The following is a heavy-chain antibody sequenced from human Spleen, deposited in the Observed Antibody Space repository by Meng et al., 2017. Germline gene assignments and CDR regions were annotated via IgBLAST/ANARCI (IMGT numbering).Heavy chain of an antibody. CDR1: GGTFNDYY. Sequence: QVQLQKWGARLLKPLAPPPLAAVVSGGTFNDYYWSWIRPPPGKGLEWIGEINHSESTTYNPSLESRATISVDTSQNNLSLKLSSVTAADSAVYYCARGPTTMAHDFDYWGQGTLVTASS. J-gene: IGHJ4*02. V-gene: IGHV4-34*01. D-gene: IGHD4-11*01. CDR2: INHSEST. CDR3: ARGPTTMAHDFDY.